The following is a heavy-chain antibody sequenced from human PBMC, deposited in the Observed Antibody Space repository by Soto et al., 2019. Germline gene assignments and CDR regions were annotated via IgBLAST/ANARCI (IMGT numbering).Heavy chain of an antibody. CDR2: IANSGDGT. V-gene: IGHV3-23*01. CDR1: GFTFSNCA. Sequence: EVQLMESGGGLVQPGGSLRLSCAASGFTFSNCAMTWVRQAPGKGPEWVSTIANSGDGTYYADSVKGRFTISRDNSKNTLYLQMSSLRAEDTAVYYCAARVLRVGGRFGSPFDYWGQGTLVTVSS. CDR3: AARVLRVGGRFGSPFDY. J-gene: IGHJ4*02. D-gene: IGHD3-10*01.